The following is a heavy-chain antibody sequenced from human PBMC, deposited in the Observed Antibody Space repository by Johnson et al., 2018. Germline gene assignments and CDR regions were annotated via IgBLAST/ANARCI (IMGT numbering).Heavy chain of an antibody. CDR1: GFIFSTYA. CDR3: TRRAHISNGDYVVYSYSRDI. J-gene: IGHJ6*03. D-gene: IGHD2-21*02. V-gene: IGHV3-30*04. Sequence: QVQLVESGGGVVQPGRSLRLSCAASGFIFSTYAMHWVRQAPGKGLEWVAIISYDGNYKFYADSVKGRFTISRDNSKNTLYLQMNSVRAEYTAFYYCTRRAHISNGDYVVYSYSRDIGGKGTTVTVSS. CDR2: ISYDGNYK.